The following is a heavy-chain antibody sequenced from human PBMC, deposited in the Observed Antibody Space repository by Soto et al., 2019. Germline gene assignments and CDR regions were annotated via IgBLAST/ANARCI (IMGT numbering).Heavy chain of an antibody. Sequence: EVQLAESGGGLAQPGGSLRLSCAASGFTLGGYARVWFRQAPGKGREYVSGISSNGVGTYYANSVQGRFTISRDNSKNTVYLQMGSLRPEDMAVYYCARRARPDFYYMDVWGKGTTVTVSS. CDR3: ARRARPDFYYMDV. CDR2: ISSNGVGT. V-gene: IGHV3-64*01. J-gene: IGHJ6*03. CDR1: GFTLGGYA. D-gene: IGHD6-6*01.